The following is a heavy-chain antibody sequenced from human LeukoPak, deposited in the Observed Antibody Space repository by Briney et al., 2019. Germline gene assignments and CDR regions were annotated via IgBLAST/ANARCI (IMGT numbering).Heavy chain of an antibody. J-gene: IGHJ4*02. CDR2: IGGSGGTT. CDR1: GFTFSNYA. Sequence: TGGSLRLSCAASGFTFSNYAMTWVRQAPGKGLEWVSVIGGSGGTTYYADSVKGRFIISRDNSKNTLYLQMSSLRAEDTAVYYCAKDRSSSGWYCSDYWGQGTLVTVSS. CDR3: AKDRSSSGWYCSDY. V-gene: IGHV3-23*01. D-gene: IGHD6-19*01.